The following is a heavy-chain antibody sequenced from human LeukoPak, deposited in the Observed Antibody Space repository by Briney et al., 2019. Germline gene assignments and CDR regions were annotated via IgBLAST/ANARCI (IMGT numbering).Heavy chain of an antibody. CDR3: ARGYCSGGSCYSYYYYNYMDV. CDR1: GGSISSSNW. D-gene: IGHD2-15*01. Sequence: PSETLSLTCAVSGGSISSSNWWSWIRQPPGKGLEWIGSIHYRGSTYYNPSLKSRVTISVDTSKNQFSLKLSSVTAADTAVYYCARGYCSGGSCYSYYYYNYMDVWGKGTTVTVSS. CDR2: IHYRGST. J-gene: IGHJ6*03. V-gene: IGHV4-4*02.